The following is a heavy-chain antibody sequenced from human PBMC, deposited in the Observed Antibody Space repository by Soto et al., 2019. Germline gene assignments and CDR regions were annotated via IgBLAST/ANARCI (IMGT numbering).Heavy chain of an antibody. CDR3: ARDGSSWYRNYYYYMDV. V-gene: IGHV1-46*03. J-gene: IGHJ6*03. Sequence: QVQLVQSGAEVKKPGASVKVSCKASGYTFTSYYMHWVRQAPGQGLEWMGIINPSGGSTSYAQKFQGRVTMTSDTYTSTVYMELSSLRSEDTAVYYCARDGSSWYRNYYYYMDVWGKGTTVTVSS. CDR1: GYTFTSYY. D-gene: IGHD6-13*01. CDR2: INPSGGST.